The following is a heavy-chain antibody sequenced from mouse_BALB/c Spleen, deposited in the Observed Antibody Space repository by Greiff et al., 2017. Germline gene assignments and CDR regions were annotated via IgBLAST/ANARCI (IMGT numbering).Heavy chain of an antibody. Sequence: DVMLVESGGGLVQPGGSLRLSCATSGFTFSDFYMEWVRQPPGKRLEWIAASRNKANDYTTEYSASVKGRFIVSRDTSQSILYLQMNALRAEDTAIYYCARDAGGGYDRFAYWGQGTLVTVSA. V-gene: IGHV7-1*02. D-gene: IGHD2-2*01. CDR2: SRNKANDYTT. CDR1: GFTFSDFY. CDR3: ARDAGGGYDRFAY. J-gene: IGHJ3*01.